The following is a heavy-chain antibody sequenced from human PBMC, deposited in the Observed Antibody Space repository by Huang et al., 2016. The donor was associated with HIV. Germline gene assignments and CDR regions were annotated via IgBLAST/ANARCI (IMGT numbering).Heavy chain of an antibody. Sequence: QGQLVQSGSEVKQPGASVKVSCKASGYTCTTFDINWVRQATGQGLEWMGWVDPDTGDTDFDQTFQGRVTITRDTSISTAYLELSGLRSGDTAVYYCARGSRWRGFDSWGQGTLVTVSS. V-gene: IGHV1-8*03. CDR3: ARGSRWRGFDS. CDR1: GYTCTTFD. J-gene: IGHJ4*02. CDR2: VDPDTGDT. D-gene: IGHD2-15*01.